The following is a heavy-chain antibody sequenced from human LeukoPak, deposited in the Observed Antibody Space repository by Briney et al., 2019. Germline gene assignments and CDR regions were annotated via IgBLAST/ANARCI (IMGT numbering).Heavy chain of an antibody. J-gene: IGHJ4*02. CDR2: FYTSGST. D-gene: IGHD2-21*01. CDR3: ARDKRGYSLDY. V-gene: IGHV4-4*07. CDR1: GGSISSYY. Sequence: SETLSLTCTVSGGSISSYYWSWIRQPAGKGLEWIGRFYTSGSTNFNPSPKSRVTMSVDTSKNQFSLKLSSVTAADTAVYYCARDKRGYSLDYWGLGTLVTVSS.